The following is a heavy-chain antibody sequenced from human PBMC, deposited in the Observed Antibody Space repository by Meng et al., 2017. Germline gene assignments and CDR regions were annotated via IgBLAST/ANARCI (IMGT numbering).Heavy chain of an antibody. CDR3: ATRGNPYLDC. CDR2: INAYNGYT. V-gene: IGHV1-18*01. Sequence: QGQLVQSGAEVKKPGASVKVSCNASAHTPSSDGFAWVRQAPGQGLEWMGWINAYNGYTDYAQKFLGRVTLTTDTSTNTGYMELRSLTSDDTVVYYCATRGNPYLDCWGQGTLVTVSS. J-gene: IGHJ4*02. CDR1: AHTPSSDG.